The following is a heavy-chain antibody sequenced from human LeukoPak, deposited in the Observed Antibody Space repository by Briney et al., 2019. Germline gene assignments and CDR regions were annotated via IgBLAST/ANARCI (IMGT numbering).Heavy chain of an antibody. J-gene: IGHJ5*02. V-gene: IGHV1-69*01. CDR3: ARERRFYRFHPPAQKKWFDP. D-gene: IGHD3-16*01. CDR2: IIPIFGTA. Sequence: GSSVKVSCKASGGTFSSYAISWVRQAPGQGLEWMGGIIPIFGTANYAQKFQGRVTITADESTSTAYMELSSLRSEDTAVSYCARERRFYRFHPPAQKKWFDPRGQGTLVTVSS. CDR1: GGTFSSYA.